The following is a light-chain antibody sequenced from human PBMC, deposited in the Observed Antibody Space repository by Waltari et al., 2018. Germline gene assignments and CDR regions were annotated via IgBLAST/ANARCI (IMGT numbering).Light chain of an antibody. V-gene: IGKV3-15*01. CDR1: QSVSSD. J-gene: IGKJ4*01. CDR3: QQYIKWPPLT. Sequence: EIVMTQSPATLSVSPGERATLSCRASQSVSSDLAWYQQKPGQAPRLLIVGASTRAAGIPARFSGSGFGTEFTLTISSLQSEDFAVYYCQQYIKWPPLTFGGGTTVEIK. CDR2: GAS.